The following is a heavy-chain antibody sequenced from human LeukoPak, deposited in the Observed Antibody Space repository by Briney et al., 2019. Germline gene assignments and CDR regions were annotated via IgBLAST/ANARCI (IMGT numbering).Heavy chain of an antibody. D-gene: IGHD4-11*01. V-gene: IGHV3-11*01. CDR1: GFTFSDYY. Sequence: GGSLRLSCAASGFTFSDYYMSWIRQAPGKGLEWVSYISSSGSTIYYADSVKGRFTISRDNAKNSLYLQMNSLRAEDTAVYYCARAYSNYLYYYGMDVWGQGTTVTVSS. CDR3: ARAYSNYLYYYGMDV. J-gene: IGHJ6*02. CDR2: ISSSGSTI.